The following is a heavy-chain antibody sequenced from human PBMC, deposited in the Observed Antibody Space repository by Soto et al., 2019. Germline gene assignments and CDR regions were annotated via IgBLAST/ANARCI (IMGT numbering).Heavy chain of an antibody. V-gene: IGHV3-48*02. Sequence: PVGSLRLSCAASGFTFSDYSMHWVRQAPGKGLEWVSYISSESGTIYYADSVKGRFTISRDNAKNSLYLQINSLRDEDTGIYFCAREPSGGDDYPDPRESWGQGTLVTVSS. D-gene: IGHD4-17*01. CDR1: GFTFSDYS. J-gene: IGHJ5*01. CDR3: AREPSGGDDYPDPRES. CDR2: ISSESGTI.